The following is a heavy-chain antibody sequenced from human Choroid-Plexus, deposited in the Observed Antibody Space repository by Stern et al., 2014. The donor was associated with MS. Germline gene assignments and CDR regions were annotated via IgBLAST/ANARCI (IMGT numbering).Heavy chain of an antibody. Sequence: QVQLVQSGGGVAQPGRPLILSCAASGFTFSNFGMPWVRQAPGKGLEWVALISYDGSDKYYADSVKGRFTIFRDNSKNTLYMHMNSLRAEDTAVYYCAKDRQWSTYFFDYWGQGSLVTVSS. CDR3: AKDRQWSTYFFDY. D-gene: IGHD2-15*01. J-gene: IGHJ4*02. CDR1: GFTFSNFG. V-gene: IGHV3-30*18. CDR2: ISYDGSDK.